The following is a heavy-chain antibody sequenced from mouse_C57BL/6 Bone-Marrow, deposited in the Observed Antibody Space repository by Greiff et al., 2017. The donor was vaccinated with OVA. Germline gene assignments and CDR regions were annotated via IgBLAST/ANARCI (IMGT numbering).Heavy chain of an antibody. D-gene: IGHD1-1*01. CDR3: ASRYYGSSSYWYFDV. Sequence: QVQLQQSGPGLVQPSQSLSITCTVSGFSLTSYGVHWVRQSPGKGLEWLGVIWSGGSTDYTAAFISRLSISKVNSKSQVFFKMNSLQADDTAIYYCASRYYGSSSYWYFDVWGTGTTVTVSS. CDR2: IWSGGST. J-gene: IGHJ1*03. CDR1: GFSLTSYG. V-gene: IGHV2-2*01.